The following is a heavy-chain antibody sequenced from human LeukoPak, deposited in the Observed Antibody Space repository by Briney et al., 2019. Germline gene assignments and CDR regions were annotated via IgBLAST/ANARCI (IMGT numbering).Heavy chain of an antibody. D-gene: IGHD5-18*01. Sequence: SVKVSXKASGGTFSSYAISWVRQAPGQGLEWMGGIIPIFGTANYAQKFQGRVTITTDESTSTAYMELSSLRSEDTAVYYCARGTAMDLYYYYMDVWGKGTTVTVSS. V-gene: IGHV1-69*05. CDR2: IIPIFGTA. J-gene: IGHJ6*03. CDR3: ARGTAMDLYYYYMDV. CDR1: GGTFSSYA.